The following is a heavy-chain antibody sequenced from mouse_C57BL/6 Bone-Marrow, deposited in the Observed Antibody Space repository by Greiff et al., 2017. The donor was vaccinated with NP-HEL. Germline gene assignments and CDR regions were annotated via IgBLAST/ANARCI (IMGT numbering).Heavy chain of an antibody. J-gene: IGHJ1*03. CDR1: GYTFTSYW. V-gene: IGHV1-69*01. D-gene: IGHD1-1*01. CDR3: ARGITTDCYFDV. CDR2: IDPSDSYT. Sequence: QVQLQQPGAELVMPGASVKLSCKASGYTFTSYWMHWVKQRPGQGLEWIGEIDPSDSYTNYNQKFKGKSTLTVDKSSSTAYMQLSSLTSEDSAVYYCARGITTDCYFDVWGTGTTVTVSS.